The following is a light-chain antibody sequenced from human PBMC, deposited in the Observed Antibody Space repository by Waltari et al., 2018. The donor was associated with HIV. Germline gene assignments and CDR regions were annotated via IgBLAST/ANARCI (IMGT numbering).Light chain of an antibody. Sequence: SFVPTQPPSVSVAPGQTARITCGATNIGCKNVHWYQQKSGQAPVLVVYDDVGRPSGIPERFSGTNSGNTAILTISRVEAGDEADYYCQVWDSSSDHLFGGGTKLTVL. CDR1: NIGCKN. CDR3: QVWDSSSDHL. CDR2: DDV. J-gene: IGLJ2*01. V-gene: IGLV3-21*02.